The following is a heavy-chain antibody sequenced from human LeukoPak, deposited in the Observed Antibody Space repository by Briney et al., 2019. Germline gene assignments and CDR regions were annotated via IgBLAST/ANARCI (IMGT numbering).Heavy chain of an antibody. J-gene: IGHJ3*02. CDR1: GATFSSYA. Sequence: SVKVSCKASGATFSSYAISWVRQAPGQGLEWMGGIIPIFGTANYAQKFQGRVTITADESTSTAYMELSSLRSEDTAVYYCARDCRSYYDFWSGYHDAFDIWGQGTMVTVSS. V-gene: IGHV1-69*13. CDR2: IIPIFGTA. D-gene: IGHD3-3*01. CDR3: ARDCRSYYDFWSGYHDAFDI.